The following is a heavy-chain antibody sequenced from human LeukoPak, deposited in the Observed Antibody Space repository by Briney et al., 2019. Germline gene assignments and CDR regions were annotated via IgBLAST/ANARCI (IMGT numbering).Heavy chain of an antibody. J-gene: IGHJ4*02. CDR3: ASFPGYCSGGSCYPFDY. CDR1: GFTFSSNW. D-gene: IGHD2-15*01. CDR2: INSDGSST. Sequence: GGSLRLSCAASGFTFSSNWMHWVRQAPGKGLVWVSRINSDGSSTSYADSVKGRFTISRDNAKNSLYLQMNSLRAEDTAVYYCASFPGYCSGGSCYPFDYWGQGTLVTVSS. V-gene: IGHV3-74*01.